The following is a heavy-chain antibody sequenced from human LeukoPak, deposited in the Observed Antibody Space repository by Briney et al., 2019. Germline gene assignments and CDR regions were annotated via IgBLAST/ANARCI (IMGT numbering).Heavy chain of an antibody. CDR3: ARGLWSSGWYRLGAFDI. D-gene: IGHD6-19*01. V-gene: IGHV4-34*01. J-gene: IGHJ3*02. Sequence: SETLSLTCAVYGGSFSGYYWGWIRQPPGKGLEWIGEINHSGSTNYNPSLKSRVTISVDTSKNQFSLKLSSVTAADTAVYYCARGLWSSGWYRLGAFDIWGQGTMVTVSS. CDR1: GGSFSGYY. CDR2: INHSGST.